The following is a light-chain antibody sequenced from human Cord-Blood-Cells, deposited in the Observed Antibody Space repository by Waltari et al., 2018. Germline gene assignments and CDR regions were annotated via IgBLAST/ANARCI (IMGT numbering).Light chain of an antibody. CDR1: SSNIGSNY. V-gene: IGLV1-47*01. Sequence: QSVLTQPPSASGTPGQRVTISCSGSSSNIGSNYVYWYQQLPGTAPKPLIYRNNQRPSGGPDRCSGAKSGTSASLAISGLRSEDEADYYCAAWDDSLSGWVFGGGTKLTVL. J-gene: IGLJ3*02. CDR2: RNN. CDR3: AAWDDSLSGWV.